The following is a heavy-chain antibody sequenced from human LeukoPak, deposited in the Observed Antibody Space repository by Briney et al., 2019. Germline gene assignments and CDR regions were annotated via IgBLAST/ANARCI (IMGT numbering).Heavy chain of an antibody. CDR1: GGSISSSNW. V-gene: IGHV4-4*02. CDR2: IYHSGST. Sequence: PSETQSLTCAVSGGSISSSNWWSWVRQPPGKGLEWIGEIYHSGSTNYNPSLKSRVTISVDKSKNQFSLKLSSVTAADTAVYYCARIRFLEWLSTWFDPWGQGTLVTVSS. D-gene: IGHD3-3*01. CDR3: ARIRFLEWLSTWFDP. J-gene: IGHJ5*02.